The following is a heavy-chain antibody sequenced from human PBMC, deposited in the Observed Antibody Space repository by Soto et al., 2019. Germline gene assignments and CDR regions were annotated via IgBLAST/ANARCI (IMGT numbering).Heavy chain of an antibody. CDR3: ASQDNVLMVYAPIRGGGVPFDY. D-gene: IGHD2-8*01. V-gene: IGHV1-69*01. CDR2: IIPIFGTA. CDR1: GGTFSSYA. Sequence: QVQMVQSGAEVKKPGSSVKVSCTASGGTFSSYAISWVRQAPGQGLEWMVGIIPIFGTANYAQKFQGRVTITADESTRTAYLELSSLRSEDTAVYYCASQDNVLMVYAPIRGGGVPFDYRGQGTLVTVSS. J-gene: IGHJ4*02.